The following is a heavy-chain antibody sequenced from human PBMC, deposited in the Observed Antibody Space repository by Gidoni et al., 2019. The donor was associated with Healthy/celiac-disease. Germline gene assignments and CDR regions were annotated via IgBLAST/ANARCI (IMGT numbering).Heavy chain of an antibody. J-gene: IGHJ4*02. CDR1: GLPFSDYY. V-gene: IGHV3-11*06. D-gene: IGHD4-17*01. CDR3: ARVYYGDYTRRLDY. Sequence: QVHLLESGRGLVKPSGSLSLSCAAAGLPFSDYYMSWIRPAPGKGLGWVSYISSSSSYTKYADSVKGRFTISRDNAKNSLYLQMNSLRAEDTAVYYCARVYYGDYTRRLDYWGQGTLVTVSS. CDR2: ISSSSSYT.